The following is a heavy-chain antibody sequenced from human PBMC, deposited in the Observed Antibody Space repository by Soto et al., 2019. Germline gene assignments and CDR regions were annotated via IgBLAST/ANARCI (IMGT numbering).Heavy chain of an antibody. V-gene: IGHV1-24*01. CDR2: FDPEDGET. D-gene: IGHD6-13*01. J-gene: IGHJ5*02. CDR3: ATRHRPYSSSWYVHWFDP. Sequence: ASVKVSCKVSGYTLTELSMHWVRQAPGKGLEWMGGFDPEDGETIYAQKFQGRVTMTEDTSTDTAYMELSSLRSEDTAVYYCATRHRPYSSSWYVHWFDPWGQGTLVTVSS. CDR1: GYTLTELS.